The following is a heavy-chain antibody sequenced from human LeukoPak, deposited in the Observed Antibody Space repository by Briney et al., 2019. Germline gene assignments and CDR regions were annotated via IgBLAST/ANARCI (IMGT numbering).Heavy chain of an antibody. CDR3: AKESSGGWYGPFDY. CDR1: GFTFSSYG. J-gene: IGHJ4*02. CDR2: ISYDGSNK. Sequence: GGSLRLSCAASGFTFSSYGMHWVRQAPGKGLEWVAVISYDGSNKYYADSVKGRFTISRDNYKNTLYLQMNSLRAEDTAVYYCAKESSGGWYGPFDYWGQGTLVTVSS. D-gene: IGHD6-19*01. V-gene: IGHV3-30*18.